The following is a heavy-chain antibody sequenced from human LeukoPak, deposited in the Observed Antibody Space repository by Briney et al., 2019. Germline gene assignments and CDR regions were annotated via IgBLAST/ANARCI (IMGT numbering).Heavy chain of an antibody. D-gene: IGHD6-13*01. CDR1: GGSISSSSYY. Sequence: KPSETLSLTCTVSGGSISSSSYYWGWIRQPPGKGLEWIGSIYYSGSTYYNPSLKSRVTISVDTSKNQFSLKLSSVTAADTAVYYCARVRDSSWGYWGQGTLVTVSS. CDR3: ARVRDSSWGY. CDR2: IYYSGST. V-gene: IGHV4-39*01. J-gene: IGHJ4*02.